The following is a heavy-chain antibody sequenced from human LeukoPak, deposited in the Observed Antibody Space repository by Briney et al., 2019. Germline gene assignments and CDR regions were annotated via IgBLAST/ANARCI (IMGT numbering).Heavy chain of an antibody. CDR3: AKGRKYGGNSYFDY. CDR2: ISISGSKT. V-gene: IGHV3-23*01. J-gene: IGHJ4*02. CDR1: EFAFSSHA. Sequence: GGSLRLSCAASEFAFSSHAMTWVRQAPGKGLEWVSAISISGSKTYYADSVKGRFTISRDNSKNTLYPQMNSLRAEDTAVYYCAKGRKYGGNSYFDYWGQGTLVTVSS. D-gene: IGHD4-23*01.